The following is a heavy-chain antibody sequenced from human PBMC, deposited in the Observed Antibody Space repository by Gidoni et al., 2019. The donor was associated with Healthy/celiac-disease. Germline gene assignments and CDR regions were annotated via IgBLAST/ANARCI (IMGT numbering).Heavy chain of an antibody. Sequence: SSGDYYWSWIRQPPGKGLEWIGYIYYSGSTYYNPSLKSRVTISVDTSKNQFSLKLSSVTAADTAVYYCARDCGVIPPYYYYYGMDVWGQGTTVTVSS. D-gene: IGHD3-22*01. V-gene: IGHV4-30-4*01. CDR1: SSGDYY. CDR2: IYYSGST. CDR3: ARDCGVIPPYYYYYGMDV. J-gene: IGHJ6*02.